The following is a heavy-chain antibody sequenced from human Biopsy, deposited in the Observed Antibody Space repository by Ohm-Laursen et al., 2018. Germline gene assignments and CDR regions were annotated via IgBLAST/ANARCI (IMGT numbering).Heavy chain of an antibody. CDR3: ARELGNGMDV. V-gene: IGHV3-11*01. CDR1: GFTFSDYY. Sequence: SLRLSCAASGFTFSDYYMNWIRPAPGKGLEWVSFITNTGRTVYADSVKGRFTISRDNADNSLHLQMKSLRAEDTAVYYCARELGNGMDVWGQGTPVTVSS. CDR2: ITNTGRTV. J-gene: IGHJ6*02.